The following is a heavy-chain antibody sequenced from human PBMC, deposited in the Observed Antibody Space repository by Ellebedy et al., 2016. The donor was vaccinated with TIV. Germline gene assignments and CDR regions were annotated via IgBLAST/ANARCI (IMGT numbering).Heavy chain of an antibody. Sequence: GESLKISXAASGFTFSSYSMNWVRQAPGKGLEWVSSISSSSSYIYYADSVKGRFTISRDNAKNSLYLQMNSLRAEDTAVYYCAKDFGVGVPAAMNYFDYWGQGTLVTVSS. J-gene: IGHJ4*02. CDR1: GFTFSSYS. CDR2: ISSSSSYI. V-gene: IGHV3-21*01. D-gene: IGHD2-2*01. CDR3: AKDFGVGVPAAMNYFDY.